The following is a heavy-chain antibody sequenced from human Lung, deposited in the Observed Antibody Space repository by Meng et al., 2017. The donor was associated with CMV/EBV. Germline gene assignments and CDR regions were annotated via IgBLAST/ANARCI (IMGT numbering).Heavy chain of an antibody. Sequence: SCGASGFTFSSYGLHWVRQAPGKGLEWVAYISYDGSEKSYADSVKGRVTISRDKSKNTLHLQMNSLRTEDTAVYYCARVKLSYYFDYWGQGKLVTVSS. CDR2: ISYDGSEK. CDR3: ARVKLSYYFDY. D-gene: IGHD2-21*01. CDR1: GFTFSSYG. V-gene: IGHV3-30*04. J-gene: IGHJ4*02.